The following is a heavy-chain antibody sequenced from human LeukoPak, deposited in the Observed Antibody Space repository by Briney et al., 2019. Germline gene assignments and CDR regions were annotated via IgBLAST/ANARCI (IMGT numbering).Heavy chain of an antibody. Sequence: GGSLRLSCAASGFTFSNYWMSWVRQAPGKGLAWVANIKEDGSEKYYVDAVKGRFTISRDNAKKSLFLQMNSLRAEDTAVYYCARDQYYSSSDWGQGTLVTVSS. CDR2: IKEDGSEK. J-gene: IGHJ4*02. D-gene: IGHD6-19*01. CDR1: GFTFSNYW. CDR3: ARDQYYSSSD. V-gene: IGHV3-7*03.